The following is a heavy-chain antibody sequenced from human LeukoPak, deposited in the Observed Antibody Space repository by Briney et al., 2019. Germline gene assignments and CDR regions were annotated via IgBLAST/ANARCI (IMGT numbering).Heavy chain of an antibody. V-gene: IGHV4-30-4*01. CDR3: ARVFYGSGSYNFDY. Sequence: SETLSLTCTVSGGSISTGDYYWSWTRHPPGKGLEWIGYIYYSGSTYYNPSLKSRVTISVDTSKNQFSLKLSSVTAADTAVYYCARVFYGSGSYNFDYWGQGTLVTVSS. D-gene: IGHD3-10*01. J-gene: IGHJ4*02. CDR2: IYYSGST. CDR1: GGSISTGDYY.